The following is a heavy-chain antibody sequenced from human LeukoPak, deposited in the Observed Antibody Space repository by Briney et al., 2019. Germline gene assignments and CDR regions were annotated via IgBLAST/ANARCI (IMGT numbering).Heavy chain of an antibody. V-gene: IGHV1-69*06. J-gene: IGHJ6*04. CDR1: GDTFRSYA. CDR3: VRANGISVAGRDSYV. D-gene: IGHD6-19*01. CDR2: IIPMFDTA. Sequence: SVKVSCKTSGDTFRSYALSWVRQAPGQGLEWLGAIIPMFDTANYAQKLQGRVTITADKSTNTVHMELSSLRYEDTAVYYCVRANGISVAGRDSYVWGKGTTVTVAS.